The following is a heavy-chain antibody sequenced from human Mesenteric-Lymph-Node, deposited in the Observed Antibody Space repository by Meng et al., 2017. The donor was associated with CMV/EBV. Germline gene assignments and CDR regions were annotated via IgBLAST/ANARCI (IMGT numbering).Heavy chain of an antibody. V-gene: IGHV4-59*01. D-gene: IGHD3-3*01. J-gene: IGHJ6*02. CDR2: IYYSGST. CDR3: ARDLVPPYYDFWSGYYSEGNYGMDV. Sequence: GSLRLSCTVSGGSISSYYWSWIRQPPGKGLEWIGYIYYSGSTNYNPSLKSRVTISVDTSKNQFSLKLSSVTAADTAVYYCARDLVPPYYDFWSGYYSEGNYGMDVWGQGTTVTVSS. CDR1: GGSISSYY.